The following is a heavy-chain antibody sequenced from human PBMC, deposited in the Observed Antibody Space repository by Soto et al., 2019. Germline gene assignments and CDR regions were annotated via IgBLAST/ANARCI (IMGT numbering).Heavy chain of an antibody. D-gene: IGHD6-19*01. CDR3: AAAAIPVAGRHPDF. CDR1: GYMFTGFY. CDR2: INPNNGVT. Sequence: ASVKVSCKASGYMFTGFYLHWVRQAPGQGLEWMGWINPNNGVTTYAKNFQGRVTMTRDSSISTAYMELSSLRSDDTAVYFCAAAAIPVAGRHPDFWGQGAVVTVSS. J-gene: IGHJ4*02. V-gene: IGHV1-2*02.